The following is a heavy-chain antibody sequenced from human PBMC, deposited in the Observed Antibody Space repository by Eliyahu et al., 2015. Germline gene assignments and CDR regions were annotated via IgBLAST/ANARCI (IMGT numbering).Heavy chain of an antibody. D-gene: IGHD3-3*01. Sequence: QVQLVESGGGVVQPGRSLXLSCAASGFPFSNYGMRWVRQAPGKGLEWVALISYDGSNKNYADSVKGRVTISRDNAKNTLYLQMNSLRAEDTAVYYCAKDLYDFWSGFYYYYGMDVWGQGTTVTVSS. CDR1: GFPFSNYG. J-gene: IGHJ6*02. CDR2: ISYDGSNK. CDR3: AKDLYDFWSGFYYYYGMDV. V-gene: IGHV3-30*18.